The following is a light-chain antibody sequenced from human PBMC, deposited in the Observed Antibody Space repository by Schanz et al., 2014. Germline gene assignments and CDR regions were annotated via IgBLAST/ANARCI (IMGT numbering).Light chain of an antibody. J-gene: IGLJ3*02. CDR1: SSDVGGYNY. V-gene: IGLV2-14*01. CDR3: SSFTTSSTQV. CDR2: DVS. Sequence: QSALTQPASVSGSPGQSITISCTGTSSDVGGYNYVSWYQQHPGKAPKLMIYDVSDRPSGVPDRFSGSKSGTSASLAITGLQAEDEADYYCSSFTTSSTQVFGGGTKLTVL.